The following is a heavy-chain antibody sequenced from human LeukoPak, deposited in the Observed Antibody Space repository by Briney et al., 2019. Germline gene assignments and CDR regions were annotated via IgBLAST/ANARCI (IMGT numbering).Heavy chain of an antibody. CDR2: IYYSGST. D-gene: IGHD3-22*01. J-gene: IGHJ3*02. Sequence: SETLSLTCTVSGGSISSSSYCWGWIRQPPGKGLEWIGYIYYSGSTTYNPSLKSRVTISVDTSKNQFSLKLTSVTAADTAVYFCARGIPDSTGSYDAFDIWGQGTMVAVSS. V-gene: IGHV4-61*05. CDR3: ARGIPDSTGSYDAFDI. CDR1: GGSISSSSYC.